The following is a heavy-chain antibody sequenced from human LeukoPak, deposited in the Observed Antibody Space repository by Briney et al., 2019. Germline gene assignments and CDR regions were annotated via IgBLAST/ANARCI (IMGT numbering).Heavy chain of an antibody. J-gene: IGHJ4*02. V-gene: IGHV4-61*01. Sequence: ASETLSLTCTVSGGSISSSSYYWSWIRQPPGKGLEWIGYIYYSGSTNYNPSLKSRVTISVDTSKNQFSLKLTSVTAADTAVYYCAREGSSSYFFDYWGQGTLVTVSS. CDR3: AREGSSSYFFDY. D-gene: IGHD6-13*01. CDR1: GGSISSSSYY. CDR2: IYYSGST.